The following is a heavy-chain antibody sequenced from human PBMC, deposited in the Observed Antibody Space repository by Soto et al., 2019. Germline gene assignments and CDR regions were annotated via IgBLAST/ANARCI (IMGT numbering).Heavy chain of an antibody. CDR1: GFTFNHYA. V-gene: IGHV3-23*01. CDR3: AKDRGAFWGFTN. CDR2: ISGSGDKT. D-gene: IGHD3-10*01. J-gene: IGHJ4*02. Sequence: EVQLLESGGGLVHPGGSLRLSCAASGFTFNHYAMSWVRQAPGKGLEWVSAISGSGDKTYHADSLKGRLAISRDNSKSTLFLQLNNLSADDTAVYYCAKDRGAFWGFTNWGLGTLVIVSS.